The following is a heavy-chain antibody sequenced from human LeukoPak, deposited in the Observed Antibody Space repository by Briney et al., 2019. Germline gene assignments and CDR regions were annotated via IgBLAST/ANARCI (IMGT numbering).Heavy chain of an antibody. CDR2: IYYSGST. V-gene: IGHV4-61*08. J-gene: IGHJ5*02. D-gene: IGHD4-23*01. Sequence: SETLSLTCAVSGDSISSGGYSWSWIRQPPGKGLEWIGYIYYSGSTNYNPSLKSRVTISVDTSKNQFSLKLSPVTAADTAVYYCARGVTTVVKDNWFDPWGQGTLVTVSP. CDR1: GDSISSGGYS. CDR3: ARGVTTVVKDNWFDP.